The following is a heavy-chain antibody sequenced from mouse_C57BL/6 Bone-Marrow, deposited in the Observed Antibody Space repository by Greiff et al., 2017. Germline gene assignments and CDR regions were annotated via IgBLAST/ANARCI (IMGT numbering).Heavy chain of an antibody. D-gene: IGHD2-14*01. V-gene: IGHV1-61*01. CDR3: ARSYRFDY. J-gene: IGHJ2*01. Sequence: VKLLESGAELVRPGSSVKLSCKASGYTFTSYWMDWVKQRPGQGLEWIGNIYPSDSETHYNQKFKDKATLTVDKSSSTAYMQLSSLTSEDSAVYYYARSYRFDYWGQGTTLTVSS. CDR1: GYTFTSYW. CDR2: IYPSDSET.